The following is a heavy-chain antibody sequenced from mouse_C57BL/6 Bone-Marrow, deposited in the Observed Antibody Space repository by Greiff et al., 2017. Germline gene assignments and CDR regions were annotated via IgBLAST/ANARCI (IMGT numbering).Heavy chain of an antibody. CDR1: GFSLTSYG. D-gene: IGHD4-1*01. Sequence: QVQLQQSGPGLVAPSQSLSITCTVSGFSLTSYGVSWVRQPPGTGLEWLGVVWGDGRTNYHSALTSRLSISKDNSKSQVFLKLNRLQTDDTAAYYCAKLGRDYFDDWGQGTTLTVSS. J-gene: IGHJ2*01. V-gene: IGHV2-3*01. CDR2: VWGDGRT. CDR3: AKLGRDYFDD.